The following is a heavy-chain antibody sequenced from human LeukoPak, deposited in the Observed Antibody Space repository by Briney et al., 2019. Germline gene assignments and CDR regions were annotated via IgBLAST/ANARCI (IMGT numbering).Heavy chain of an antibody. D-gene: IGHD3-22*01. CDR3: ARERRDSSGYYIDY. CDR2: ISAYNGNT. J-gene: IGHJ4*02. Sequence: GASVKVSCKASGYTFTSYGISWVRQAPGQGLEWMGWISAYNGNTNYAQKLQGRVTMTTDTSTSTVYMELSSLRSEDTAVYYCARERRDSSGYYIDYWGQGTPVTVSS. CDR1: GYTFTSYG. V-gene: IGHV1-18*01.